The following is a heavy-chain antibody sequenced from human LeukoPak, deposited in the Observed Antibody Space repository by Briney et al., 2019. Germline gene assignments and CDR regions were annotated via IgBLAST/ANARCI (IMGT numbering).Heavy chain of an antibody. V-gene: IGHV3-21*01. Sequence: GGSLRLSCAASGFTFSSYSMNWVRQAPGKGLEWVSSISSSSSYIYYADSVKGRFTISRDNAKNSLYLQMNSLRAADTAVYYCARDPIVVVTAGGYFDYWGQGTLVTVSS. CDR2: ISSSSSYI. D-gene: IGHD2-21*02. J-gene: IGHJ4*02. CDR3: ARDPIVVVTAGGYFDY. CDR1: GFTFSSYS.